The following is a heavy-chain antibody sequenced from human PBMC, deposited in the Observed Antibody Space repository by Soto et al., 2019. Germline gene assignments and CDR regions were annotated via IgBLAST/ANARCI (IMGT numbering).Heavy chain of an antibody. J-gene: IGHJ5*02. V-gene: IGHV4-38-2*02. CDR3: ARDSSSYCWFDP. CDR2: IYHSGTT. D-gene: IGHD3-22*01. Sequence: SQSMPLPCAVSGISLSSGYFRGWVRQPPGKGPERLGRIYHSGTTYYNPSVKGRVTISVDTSKNQFSLKMSSVTAADTAVYYCARDSSSYCWFDPWGQGTLVTAPQ. CDR1: GISLSSGYF.